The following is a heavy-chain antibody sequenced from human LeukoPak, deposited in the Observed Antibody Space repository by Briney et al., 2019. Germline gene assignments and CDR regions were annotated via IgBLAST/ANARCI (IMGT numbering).Heavy chain of an antibody. CDR1: GGTFSSYA. CDR2: INPSGGST. V-gene: IGHV1-46*01. CDR3: ARTMYSSGWCDY. D-gene: IGHD6-19*01. Sequence: ASVKVSCKASGGTFSSYAISWVRQAPGQGLEWMGMINPSGGSTSYAQKFQGRVTMTRDTSTSTVYMELSSLRSEDTAVYYCARTMYSSGWCDYWGQGTLVTVSS. J-gene: IGHJ4*02.